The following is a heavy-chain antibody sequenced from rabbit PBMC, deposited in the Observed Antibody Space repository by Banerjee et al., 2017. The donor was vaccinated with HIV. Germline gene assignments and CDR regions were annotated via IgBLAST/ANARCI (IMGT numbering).Heavy chain of an antibody. CDR1: GFSFSNKYV. V-gene: IGHV1S40*01. D-gene: IGHD4-2*01. CDR3: ARGDAGSSWGLDL. J-gene: IGHJ3*01. CDR2: INTSSGNT. Sequence: QSLEESGGDLVKPEGSLTLTCTASGFSFSNKYVMCWVRQAPGKGLEWIACINTSSGNTVYATWAKGRFTISRTSSTTVALQLNSLTAADTATYFCARGDAGSSWGLDLWGQGTLVTVS.